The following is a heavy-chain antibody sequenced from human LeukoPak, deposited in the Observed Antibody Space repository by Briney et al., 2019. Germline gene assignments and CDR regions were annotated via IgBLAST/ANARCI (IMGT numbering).Heavy chain of an antibody. CDR3: AREGTAGTNLNWFDP. V-gene: IGHV4-59*01. CDR2: ISYSGST. Sequence: SETLSLTCTVSGGSITSDYWSWIRQPPGKGLEWIGYISYSGSTNFNPSLKSRVTISVDTSKNQFSLKLSSVTAADTAVYYCAREGTAGTNLNWFDPWGQGTMVTVSS. D-gene: IGHD1-1*01. J-gene: IGHJ5*01. CDR1: GGSITSDY.